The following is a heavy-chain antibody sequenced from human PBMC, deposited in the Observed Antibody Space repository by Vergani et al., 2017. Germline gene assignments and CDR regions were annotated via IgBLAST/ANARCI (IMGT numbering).Heavy chain of an antibody. Sequence: QVQLVQSGAEVKKPGSSVKVSCKASGYTFTSYGISWVRQAPGQGLEWMGWISAYNGNTNYAQKLQGRVTMTTDTSTSTAYMELRSLRSDDTAVYYCASEALWCVAAAGMNYYYGMDVWGQGTTVTVSS. CDR3: ASEALWCVAAAGMNYYYGMDV. D-gene: IGHD6-13*01. CDR2: ISAYNGNT. J-gene: IGHJ6*02. V-gene: IGHV1-18*01. CDR1: GYTFTSYG.